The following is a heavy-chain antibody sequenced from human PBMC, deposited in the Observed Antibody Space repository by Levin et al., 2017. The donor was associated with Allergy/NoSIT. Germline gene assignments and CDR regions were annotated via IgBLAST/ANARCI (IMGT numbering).Heavy chain of an antibody. CDR3: AREGAVAGTFPYYYYMDV. CDR1: GFTFSSYA. CDR2: ISYDGSNK. D-gene: IGHD6-19*01. J-gene: IGHJ6*03. V-gene: IGHV3-30-3*01. Sequence: HAGGSLRLSCAASGFTFSSYAMHWVRQAPGKGLEWVAVISYDGSNKYYADSVKGRFTISRDNSKNTLYLQMNSLRAEDTAVYYCAREGAVAGTFPYYYYMDVWGKGTTVTVSS.